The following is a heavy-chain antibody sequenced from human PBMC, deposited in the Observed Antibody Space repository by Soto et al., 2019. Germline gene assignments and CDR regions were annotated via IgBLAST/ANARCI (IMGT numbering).Heavy chain of an antibody. V-gene: IGHV1-18*01. CDR2: ISAYNGNT. J-gene: IGHJ4*02. CDR3: ARVRAVVVPAAMLGNFDY. CDR1: GYTFTSYG. D-gene: IGHD2-2*01. Sequence: ASVKVSCKASGYTFTSYGISWVRQAPGQGLEWMGWISAYNGNTNYAQKLQGRVTMTTDTSTSTAYMELRSLRSDDTAVYYCARVRAVVVPAAMLGNFDYWARGTLVTVS.